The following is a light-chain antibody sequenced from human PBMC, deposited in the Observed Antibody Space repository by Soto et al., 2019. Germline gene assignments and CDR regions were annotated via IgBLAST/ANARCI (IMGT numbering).Light chain of an antibody. V-gene: IGLV2-14*03. J-gene: IGLJ1*01. CDR3: CSYTTSDVYV. Sequence: QSALTQPASVSGSPGQSIAISCTGTSSVVGAYDYVSWYQQHPGKAPKLMIYDVSNRPSGVSNRFSGSKSGNTASLTISGLQAEDEADYFCCSYTTSDVYVFGPGTKVTVL. CDR1: SSVVGAYDY. CDR2: DVS.